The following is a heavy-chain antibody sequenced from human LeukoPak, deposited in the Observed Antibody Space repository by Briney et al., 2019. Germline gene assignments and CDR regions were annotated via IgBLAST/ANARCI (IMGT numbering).Heavy chain of an antibody. D-gene: IGHD1-20*01. Sequence: TGGSLRLSCAASGFTFSAYWMSWVRQAPGKGLEWVANIKHDGSDRNYVDSVRGRFTISRDNGKNLLHLQMNTLRAEDTAVYYCARELITKWSCGDYWGQGTPVTVSP. CDR1: GFTFSAYW. CDR2: IKHDGSDR. CDR3: ARELITKWSCGDY. J-gene: IGHJ4*02. V-gene: IGHV3-7*01.